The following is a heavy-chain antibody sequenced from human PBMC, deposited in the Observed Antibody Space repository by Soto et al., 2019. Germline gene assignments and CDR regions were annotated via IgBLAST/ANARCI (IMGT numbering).Heavy chain of an antibody. V-gene: IGHV1-46*01. CDR1: GYTFTSYY. Sequence: QVQLVQSGAEVKKPGASVKVSCKASGYTFTSYYMHWVRQAPGQGLEWMGIINPSGGSTSYAQKFQGRVTMTRDTSTSTVYMELSSLRSEDTAVYYCARDRGGTYLWNWFDPWGQGTLVTVSS. D-gene: IGHD2-15*01. J-gene: IGHJ5*02. CDR2: INPSGGST. CDR3: ARDRGGTYLWNWFDP.